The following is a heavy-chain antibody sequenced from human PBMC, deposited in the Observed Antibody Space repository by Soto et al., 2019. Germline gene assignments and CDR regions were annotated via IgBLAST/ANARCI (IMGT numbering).Heavy chain of an antibody. CDR1: GGSISSSSYY. CDR2: IYYSGST. J-gene: IGHJ4*02. CDR3: ARPGNYGSGSYLYYLDY. V-gene: IGHV4-39*01. Sequence: SETLSLPCTVSGGSISSSSYYWGWIRQPPGKGLEWIGSIYYSGSTYYNPSLKSRVTISVDTSKNQFSLKLSSVTAADTAVYYCARPGNYGSGSYLYYLDYWGQGTLVTVSS. D-gene: IGHD3-10*01.